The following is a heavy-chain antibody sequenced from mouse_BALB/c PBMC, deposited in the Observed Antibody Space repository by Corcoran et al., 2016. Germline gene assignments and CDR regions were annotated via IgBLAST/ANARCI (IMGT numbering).Heavy chain of an antibody. CDR2: INTYTGEP. V-gene: IGHV9-3-1*01. J-gene: IGHJ4*01. CDR1: GYTFTNYG. Sequence: QIKLVQSGPELKKPGETVKISCKASGYTFTNYGMNWVKQAPGKGLKWMGWINTYTGEPTYADDFKGRFAFSLETSASTAYFQINNLKNEDTATYFCAREPYAMDYWGQGTSVTVSS. CDR3: AREPYAMDY.